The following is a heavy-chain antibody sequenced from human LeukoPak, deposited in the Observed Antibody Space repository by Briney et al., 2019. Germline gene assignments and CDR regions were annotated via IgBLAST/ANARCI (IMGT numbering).Heavy chain of an antibody. Sequence: GGSLRLSCAASGFTFSSYGMHWVRQAPGKGLEWVAVISYDGSNKYYADSVKGRFTISRDNSKNTLYLQMNSLRAEDTAVYFCAKDDYYDSSGDPNWFDPWGQGTLVTVSS. CDR3: AKDDYYDSSGDPNWFDP. J-gene: IGHJ5*02. CDR1: GFTFSSYG. V-gene: IGHV3-30*18. CDR2: ISYDGSNK. D-gene: IGHD3-22*01.